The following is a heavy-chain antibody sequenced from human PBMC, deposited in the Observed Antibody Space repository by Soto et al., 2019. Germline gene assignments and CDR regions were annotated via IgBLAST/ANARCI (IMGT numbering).Heavy chain of an antibody. V-gene: IGHV5-51*01. CDR3: ARSTGGSYHLHYFDY. D-gene: IGHD1-26*01. CDR2: IYPGDSDT. CDR1: GYSFTSYW. Sequence: GESLKISCKGSGYSFTSYWIGWVRQMPGKGLEWMGIIYPGDSDTRYSPSFQGQVTISADKSISTAYLQWSSLKASDTAMYYCARSTGGSYHLHYFDYWGQGTLVTVSS. J-gene: IGHJ4*02.